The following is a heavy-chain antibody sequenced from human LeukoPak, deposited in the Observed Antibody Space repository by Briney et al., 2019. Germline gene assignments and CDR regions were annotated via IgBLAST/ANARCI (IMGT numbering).Heavy chain of an antibody. V-gene: IGHV3-21*01. CDR3: ARDMAVGATPPFFDY. CDR2: TSSSSSYI. Sequence: GGSLRLSCAASGFTFSSYSMNWVRQAPGKGLEWVSSTSSSSSYIYYADSVKGRFTISRDNAKNSLYLQMNSLRAEDTAVYYCARDMAVGATPPFFDYWGQGTLVTVSS. D-gene: IGHD1-26*01. CDR1: GFTFSSYS. J-gene: IGHJ4*02.